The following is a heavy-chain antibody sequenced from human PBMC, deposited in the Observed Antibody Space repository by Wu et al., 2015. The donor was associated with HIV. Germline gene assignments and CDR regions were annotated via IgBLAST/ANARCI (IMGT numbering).Heavy chain of an antibody. Sequence: QVQLVQSGAEIKEPGASVKVSCKASGFTFIDYYFHWVRQAPGQGLEWMGWINPNSGGFNYDTKYNKKFQGRVTMTRDMSINTAYMELTGLRSDDTAVYYCATVDLSRYCSSNTCYELDYVGPGNXGHRLL. CDR3: ATVDLSRYCSSNTCYELDY. CDR2: INPNSGGFNYDT. CDR1: GFTFIDYY. V-gene: IGHV1-2*02. D-gene: IGHD2-2*01. J-gene: IGHJ4*02.